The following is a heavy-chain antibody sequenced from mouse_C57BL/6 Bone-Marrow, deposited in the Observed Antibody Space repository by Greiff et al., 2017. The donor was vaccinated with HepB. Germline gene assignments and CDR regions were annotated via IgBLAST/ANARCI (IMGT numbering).Heavy chain of an antibody. Sequence: DVQLQESGAELVRPGASVKLSCTASGFNIKDDYMHWVKQRPEQGLEWIGWIDPENGDTEYASKFQGKATITADTSSNTAYLQLSSLTSEDTAVYYCTRGWTTVVATKWYFDVWGTGTTVTVSS. CDR2: IDPENGDT. J-gene: IGHJ1*03. D-gene: IGHD1-1*01. V-gene: IGHV14-4*01. CDR3: TRGWTTVVATKWYFDV. CDR1: GFNIKDDY.